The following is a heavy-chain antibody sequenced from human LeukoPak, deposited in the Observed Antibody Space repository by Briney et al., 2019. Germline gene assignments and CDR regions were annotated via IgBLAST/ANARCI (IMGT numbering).Heavy chain of an antibody. V-gene: IGHV4-34*01. CDR1: GGSFSGYY. J-gene: IGHJ3*02. CDR3: ATLRLTGEDI. D-gene: IGHD3-10*01. Sequence: PSETLSLTCAVYGGSFSGYYWSWIRQPPGKGLEWIGEINHSGSTNYNPSLKSRVTISVDPSKNQFSLKLSSVTAADTAVYYCATLRLTGEDIWGQGTMVTVSS. CDR2: INHSGST.